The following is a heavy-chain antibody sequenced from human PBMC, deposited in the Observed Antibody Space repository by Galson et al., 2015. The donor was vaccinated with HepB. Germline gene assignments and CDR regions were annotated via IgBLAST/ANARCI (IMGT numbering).Heavy chain of an antibody. J-gene: IGHJ4*02. V-gene: IGHV2-70*01. Sequence: PALVKPTQTLTLTCTFSGFSLSTSGMCVSWIRQPPGKALEWLALIDWDDDKYYSTSLKTRLTISKDTSKNQVVLTMTNMDPVDTATYYCARITRGSSGWFFDYWGQGTLVTVSS. CDR3: ARITRGSSGWFFDY. CDR1: GFSLSTSGMC. D-gene: IGHD6-19*01. CDR2: IDWDDDK.